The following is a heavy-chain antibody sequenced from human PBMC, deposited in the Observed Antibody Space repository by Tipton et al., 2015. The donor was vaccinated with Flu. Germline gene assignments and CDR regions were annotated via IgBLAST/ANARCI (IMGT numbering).Heavy chain of an antibody. CDR3: ARGPGNILELARGDFDY. Sequence: QVQLVQSGAEVKKPGASVKVSCKASGYIFTSYGVYWVRQAPGQGLEWMGWISGYNGNTNYAQKFQGRVSMTTDTSTSTAHMELRSLRSVDTAVYYCARGPGNILELARGDFDYWGQGTLVTVSS. CDR1: GYIFTSYG. D-gene: IGHD3-10*01. V-gene: IGHV1-18*01. CDR2: ISGYNGNT. J-gene: IGHJ4*02.